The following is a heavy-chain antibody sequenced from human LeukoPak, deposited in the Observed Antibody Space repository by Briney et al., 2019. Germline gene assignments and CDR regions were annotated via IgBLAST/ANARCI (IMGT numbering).Heavy chain of an antibody. D-gene: IGHD6-6*01. CDR2: IKQDGSEK. V-gene: IGHV3-7*01. Sequence: GGSLRLSCAASGFTLSSYWMSWVRQAPGKGLEWVANIKQDGSEKDYVDSVKGRFTISRDNAKNSLYLQMNSLRAEDTAVYYCAGYSRSSGWFDPWGQGALVTVSS. J-gene: IGHJ5*02. CDR3: AGYSRSSGWFDP. CDR1: GFTLSSYW.